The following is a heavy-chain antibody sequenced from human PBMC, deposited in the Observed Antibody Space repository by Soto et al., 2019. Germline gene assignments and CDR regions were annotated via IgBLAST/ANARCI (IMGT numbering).Heavy chain of an antibody. CDR1: GGTFSSYA. V-gene: IGHV1-69*01. J-gene: IGHJ6*02. CDR3: ARGNWNPSYYYYGMDV. Sequence: GASVKVCCKASGGTFSSYAISWVRQAPGQGLEWMGGIIPIFGTANYAQKFQGRVTITADESTSTAYMELSSLRSEDTAVYYCARGNWNPSYYYYGMDVWGQGTTVTVSS. CDR2: IIPIFGTA. D-gene: IGHD1-1*01.